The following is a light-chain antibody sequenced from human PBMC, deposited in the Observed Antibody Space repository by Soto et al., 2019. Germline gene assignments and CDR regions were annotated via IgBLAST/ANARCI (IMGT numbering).Light chain of an antibody. J-gene: IGLJ2*01. CDR2: VNS. Sequence: QPVLTQPPSVSGAPGQRVTISCTGSSSNIGAGYDVHWYQQLPGTAPKLLIYVNSNRPSGVPDRFSGSTSGTSASLAITGLQAEDEADYYCQSYDSSLSGVVFGGGTKVTVL. CDR3: QSYDSSLSGVV. V-gene: IGLV1-40*01. CDR1: SSNIGAGYD.